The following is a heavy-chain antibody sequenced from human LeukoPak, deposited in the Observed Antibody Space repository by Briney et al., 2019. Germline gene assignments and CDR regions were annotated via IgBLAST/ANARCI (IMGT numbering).Heavy chain of an antibody. V-gene: IGHV5-51*01. Sequence: GESLKISCKGSGYSFTSYWIGWVRQMPGKGLEWMGIIYPGDSDTSYSPSFQGQVTISADKSISTAYLQWSSLKASDTAMYYCARLTDLQLERTHYYGSGSYEYNWFDPWGQGTLVTVSS. J-gene: IGHJ5*02. CDR1: GYSFTSYW. CDR2: IYPGDSDT. CDR3: ARLTDLQLERTHYYGSGSYEYNWFDP. D-gene: IGHD3-10*01.